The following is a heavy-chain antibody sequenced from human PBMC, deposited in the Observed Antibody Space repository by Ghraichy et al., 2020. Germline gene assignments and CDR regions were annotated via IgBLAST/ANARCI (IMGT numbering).Heavy chain of an antibody. CDR2: IRSKANSYAT. Sequence: LSLTCAASGFTFSGSAMHWVRQASGKGLEWVGRIRSKANSYATAYAASVKGRFTISRDDSKNTAYLQMNSLKTEDTAVYYCTRLVVPAAMPVWYYYGMDVWGQGTTVTVSS. V-gene: IGHV3-73*01. CDR1: GFTFSGSA. J-gene: IGHJ6*02. D-gene: IGHD2-2*01. CDR3: TRLVVPAAMPVWYYYGMDV.